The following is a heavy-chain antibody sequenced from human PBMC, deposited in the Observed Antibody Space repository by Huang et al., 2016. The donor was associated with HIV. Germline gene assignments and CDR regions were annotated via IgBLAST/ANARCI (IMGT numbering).Heavy chain of an antibody. CDR3: VRENYGSGSTLHWFDP. D-gene: IGHD3-10*01. CDR2: ITESSSLK. Sequence: DVQLVESGGGLVKPGGSLRLSCAASGFSFDSFALHWVRPGPGKGREWVASITESSSLKHHAVALTGRFTVSGDNAKNSLYLQMNSLRPEDTAVYYCVRENYGSGSTLHWFDPWGQGTLVTVSS. J-gene: IGHJ5*02. V-gene: IGHV3-21*01. CDR1: GFSFDSFA.